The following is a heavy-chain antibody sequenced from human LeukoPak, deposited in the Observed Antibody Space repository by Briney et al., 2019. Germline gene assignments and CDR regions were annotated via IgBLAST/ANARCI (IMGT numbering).Heavy chain of an antibody. CDR3: ARGARYCSSTSCYAPALHSYYGMDV. Sequence: SETLSLTCTVSGGSISSYYWSWIRQPPGKGLEWIGYLYYSGSTNYNPSLKSRVTISVDTSKNQFSLKLSSVTAADTAVYYCARGARYCSSTSCYAPALHSYYGMDVWGQGTTVTVSS. CDR1: GGSISSYY. D-gene: IGHD2-2*01. V-gene: IGHV4-59*01. CDR2: LYYSGST. J-gene: IGHJ6*02.